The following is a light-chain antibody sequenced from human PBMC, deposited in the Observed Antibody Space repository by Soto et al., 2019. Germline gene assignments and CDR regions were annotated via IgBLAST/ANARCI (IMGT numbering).Light chain of an antibody. CDR3: AAWDDSLNGVV. J-gene: IGLJ2*01. Sequence: QSVLTQSPSTSGTPGQRVTISCSGSSSNIGSNSINWYQKFPGTAPRLLIYNNNQRPSGVPDRFSGSKFGTSGSLAISGLQSEDEADYYCAAWDDSLNGVVFGGGTKVTVL. CDR1: SSNIGSNS. V-gene: IGLV1-44*01. CDR2: NNN.